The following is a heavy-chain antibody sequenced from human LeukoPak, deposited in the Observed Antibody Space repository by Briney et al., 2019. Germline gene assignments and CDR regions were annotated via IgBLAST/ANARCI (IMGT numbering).Heavy chain of an antibody. V-gene: IGHV3-23*01. CDR2: ISGSGDNT. CDR3: AKMKGHPLPKYYMDV. D-gene: IGHD1-26*01. CDR1: GITFSGFA. J-gene: IGHJ6*01. Sequence: GGSLRLSCAASGITFSGFAMSWVRRTPGKGLEWVSGISGSGDNTLYADSVKGRFTISRDNSKNTLYLEMNSLRAEDTAIYYCAKMKGHPLPKYYMDVWGQGTTVTVSS.